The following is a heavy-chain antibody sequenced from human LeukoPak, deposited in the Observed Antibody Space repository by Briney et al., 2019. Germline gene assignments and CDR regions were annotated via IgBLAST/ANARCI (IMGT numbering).Heavy chain of an antibody. Sequence: SVKVSCKASGGTFSSYAISWVRQAPGQGLEWMGGIIPIFGTANYAQKFQGRVTITADESTSTAYMELSSLRSEDTAVYYCALSVAGIAALIFDYWGQGTLVTVSS. J-gene: IGHJ4*02. D-gene: IGHD6-13*01. CDR2: IIPIFGTA. CDR3: ALSVAGIAALIFDY. V-gene: IGHV1-69*13. CDR1: GGTFSSYA.